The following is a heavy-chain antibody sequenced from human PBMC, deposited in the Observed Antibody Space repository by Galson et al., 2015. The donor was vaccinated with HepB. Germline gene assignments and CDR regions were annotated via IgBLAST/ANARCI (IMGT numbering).Heavy chain of an antibody. J-gene: IGHJ4*02. D-gene: IGHD4-23*01. CDR2: ISVSGDT. CDR3: ATNRGGNAGYKAY. CDR1: GLAFANYA. Sequence: SLRLSCAASGLAFANYALSWVRQVPGKGLEWVSGISVSGDTYYADSVKGRFTISNDISKTTLYLQMNSLRAEDMAIYYCATNRGGNAGYKAYCGPGTLVTVSS. V-gene: IGHV3-23*01.